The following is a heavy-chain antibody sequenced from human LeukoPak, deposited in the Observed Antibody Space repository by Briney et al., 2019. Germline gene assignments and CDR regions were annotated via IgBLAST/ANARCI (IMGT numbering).Heavy chain of an antibody. CDR1: GGSFSGYY. J-gene: IGHJ4*02. CDR2: INHSGST. V-gene: IGHV4-34*01. D-gene: IGHD3-22*01. Sequence: PSETLSLTCAVYGGSFSGYYWSWIRQPPGKGLEWIGEINHSGSTNYNPSLKSRVTISVDTSKNQFSLKLSSVTAADTAVYYCARDWSASGSDYYPLGYWGQGTLVTVSS. CDR3: ARDWSASGSDYYPLGY.